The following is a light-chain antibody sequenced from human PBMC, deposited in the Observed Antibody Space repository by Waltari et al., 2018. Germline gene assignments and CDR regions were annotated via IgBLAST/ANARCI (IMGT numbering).Light chain of an antibody. CDR3: SSYAGSNNVV. J-gene: IGLJ2*01. CDR1: SSDVGRYNY. Sequence: QSALTQPPSASGSPGQSVTISCTGTSSDVGRYNYVSWYQQHPGKAPKFMIYEVSKRPSGVPARLSGSKSGNTASLTVSGLQAEDEADYYCSSYAGSNNVVFGGGTKLTVL. CDR2: EVS. V-gene: IGLV2-8*01.